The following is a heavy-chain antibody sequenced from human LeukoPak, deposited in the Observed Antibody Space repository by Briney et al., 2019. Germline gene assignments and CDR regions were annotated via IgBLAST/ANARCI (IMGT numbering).Heavy chain of an antibody. J-gene: IGHJ4*02. V-gene: IGHV1-2*02. CDR3: ATDPFTIFGVVMRGPRREVPY. CDR2: INPNSGGT. D-gene: IGHD3-3*01. Sequence: GASVKVSCKASGYTFTGYYMHWVRQAPGQGLEWMGWINPNSGGTNYAQKFQGRVTITADTSTDTAYMELSSLRSEDTAVYYCATDPFTIFGVVMRGPRREVPYWGQGTLVTVSS. CDR1: GYTFTGYY.